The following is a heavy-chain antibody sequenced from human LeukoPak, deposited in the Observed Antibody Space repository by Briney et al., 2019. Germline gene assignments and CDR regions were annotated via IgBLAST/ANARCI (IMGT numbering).Heavy chain of an antibody. CDR3: AREACGGDCYSLDY. CDR2: ISDSAGST. V-gene: IGHV3-66*01. D-gene: IGHD2-21*02. Sequence: GGSLRLSCAASGFTVSSNYMSWARQAPGKGLEWVSTISDSAGSTYNADSVKGRFTISRDNSKNTLYLQMNSLRAEDTAVYYCAREACGGDCYSLDYWGQGTLVTVSS. CDR1: GFTVSSNY. J-gene: IGHJ4*02.